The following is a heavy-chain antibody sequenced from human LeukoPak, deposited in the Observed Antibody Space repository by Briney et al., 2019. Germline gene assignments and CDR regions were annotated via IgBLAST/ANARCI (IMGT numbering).Heavy chain of an antibody. J-gene: IGHJ3*02. Sequence: SETLSLTCTVSGGSISSYYWSWIRQPAGKGLEWIGRISSSGSTNYNPSLKSRVTISVDTSKNQFSLKLSSVTAADTAVYFCARGPYSYVSSGAFDIWGQGTMVTVSS. CDR2: ISSSGST. V-gene: IGHV4-4*07. D-gene: IGHD3-22*01. CDR1: GGSISSYY. CDR3: ARGPYSYVSSGAFDI.